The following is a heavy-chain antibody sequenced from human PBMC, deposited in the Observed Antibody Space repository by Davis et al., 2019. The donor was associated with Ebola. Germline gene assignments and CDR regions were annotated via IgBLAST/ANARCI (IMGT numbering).Heavy chain of an antibody. V-gene: IGHV4-34*01. CDR2: INHSGST. CDR3: ARPGKAYSSSYHFDY. J-gene: IGHJ4*02. CDR1: GGSFSGYY. D-gene: IGHD6-6*01. Sequence: PSETLSLTCAVYGGSFSGYYWSWIRQPPGKGLEWIGEINHSGSTNYNPSLKSRVTISVDTSKNQFSLKLSSVTAADTAVYYCARPGKAYSSSYHFDYWGQGTLVTVSS.